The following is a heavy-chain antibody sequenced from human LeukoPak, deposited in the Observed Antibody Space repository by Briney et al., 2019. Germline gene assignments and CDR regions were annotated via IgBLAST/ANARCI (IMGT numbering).Heavy chain of an antibody. V-gene: IGHV1-18*01. J-gene: IGHJ4*01. CDR2: ISAYNGNT. CDR1: GYTFTSYG. Sequence: ASVKVSCKASGYTFTSYGISWVRQAPGRGLEWMGWISAYNGNTNYAQKLQGRVTMTTDTSTSTAYMELRSLRSDDTAVYYCATTGIAAAGTRYFDYWGQGTLVSVSS. CDR3: ATTGIAAAGTRYFDY. D-gene: IGHD6-13*01.